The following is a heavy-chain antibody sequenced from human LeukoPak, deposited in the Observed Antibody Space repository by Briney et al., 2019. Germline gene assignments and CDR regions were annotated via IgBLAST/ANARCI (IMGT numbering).Heavy chain of an antibody. CDR2: ISGSGSDT. Sequence: GGSLRLSCAASGFTFSRNAMIWVRQAPGKGLEWVSAISGSGSDTYYADSVKGRFTIFRDNSKNTVHLRMNSLRAEDTAVYYCAKDPWGSRGYFDYWGQGTLVTVSS. V-gene: IGHV3-23*01. D-gene: IGHD7-27*01. CDR1: GFTFSRNA. CDR3: AKDPWGSRGYFDY. J-gene: IGHJ4*02.